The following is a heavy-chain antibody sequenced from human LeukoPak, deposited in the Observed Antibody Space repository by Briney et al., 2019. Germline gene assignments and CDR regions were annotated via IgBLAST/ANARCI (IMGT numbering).Heavy chain of an antibody. J-gene: IGHJ4*02. D-gene: IGHD3-3*01. V-gene: IGHV3-48*01. CDR3: AKVSGIRDYDFWSGTIRGFDY. CDR2: ISSSSSTI. Sequence: PGGSLRLSCAASGFTFSSYSMNWVRQAPGKGLEWVSYISSSSSTIYYADSVKGRFTISRDNAKNSLYLQMNSLRAEDTAVYYCAKVSGIRDYDFWSGTIRGFDYWGQGTLVTVSS. CDR1: GFTFSSYS.